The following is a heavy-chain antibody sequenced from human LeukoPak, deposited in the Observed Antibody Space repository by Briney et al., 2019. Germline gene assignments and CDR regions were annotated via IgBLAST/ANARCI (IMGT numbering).Heavy chain of an antibody. CDR1: GGSISSSSYY. Sequence: SETLSLTCTVSGGSISSSSYYWGWIRQPPGKGLEWIGSIYYSGSTYYNPSLKSRVTISVDTSKNQFSLKLSSVTAADTAVYYCARHYYDYGGFDYWGQGTLVTVSS. D-gene: IGHD3-22*01. J-gene: IGHJ4*02. CDR3: ARHYYDYGGFDY. V-gene: IGHV4-39*01. CDR2: IYYSGST.